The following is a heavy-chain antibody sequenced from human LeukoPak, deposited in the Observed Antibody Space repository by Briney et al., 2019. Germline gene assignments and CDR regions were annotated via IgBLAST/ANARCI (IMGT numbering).Heavy chain of an antibody. D-gene: IGHD3-10*01. J-gene: IGHJ4*02. Sequence: ASVKVSCKASGYTFTGYYMHWVRQAPGQGLEWIGWIDPNSGGTNYAQKFQGRVTMTRDTSISTAYMALNRLRSDDTAVYYCAREYYYGSGNYYNRIDYWGQGTLVTVSS. CDR1: GYTFTGYY. V-gene: IGHV1-2*02. CDR3: AREYYYGSGNYYNRIDY. CDR2: IDPNSGGT.